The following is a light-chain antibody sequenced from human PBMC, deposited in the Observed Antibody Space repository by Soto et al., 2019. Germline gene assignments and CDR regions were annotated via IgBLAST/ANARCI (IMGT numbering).Light chain of an antibody. J-gene: IGKJ4*01. CDR3: HQYYSLPLT. Sequence: DIVMTQSPDSLAVSLGERATINCKSSQSLLYNSNNKNYLAWYQQEPGQPPKLLIYWASTRESGVPDRFSGSGSGTDFTVTISNLQAEDVAVYYCHQYYSLPLTFGGGTKVEIK. CDR2: WAS. V-gene: IGKV4-1*01. CDR1: QSLLYNSNNKNY.